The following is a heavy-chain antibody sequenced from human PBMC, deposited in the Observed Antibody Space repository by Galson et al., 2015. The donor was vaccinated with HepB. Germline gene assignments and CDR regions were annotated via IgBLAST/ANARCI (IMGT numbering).Heavy chain of an antibody. CDR1: GFSFSSYA. V-gene: IGHV3-23*01. CDR2: ISSSGANK. Sequence: SLRLSCAASGFSFSSYAMSWVRQAPGKGLEWVSAISSSGANKYYADSVKGRFAISRDNSKHTLYLQMNSLRAEDTAVYYCAKVGQQLVRGLYYYYGMDVWGQGTTVTVSS. J-gene: IGHJ6*02. D-gene: IGHD6-13*01. CDR3: AKVGQQLVRGLYYYYGMDV.